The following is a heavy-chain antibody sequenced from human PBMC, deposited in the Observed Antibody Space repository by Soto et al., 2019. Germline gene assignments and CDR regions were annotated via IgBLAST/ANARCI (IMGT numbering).Heavy chain of an antibody. Sequence: SETLSLTCTVSGGSISSSSYYWGWIRQPPGKGLEWIGSIYYSGSTYYNPSLKSRVTISVDTSKNQFSLKLSSVTAADTAVYYCARQVELRFDWFDPWGQRTLVTVSS. J-gene: IGHJ5*02. V-gene: IGHV4-39*01. CDR3: ARQVELRFDWFDP. CDR1: GGSISSSSYY. D-gene: IGHD1-7*01. CDR2: IYYSGST.